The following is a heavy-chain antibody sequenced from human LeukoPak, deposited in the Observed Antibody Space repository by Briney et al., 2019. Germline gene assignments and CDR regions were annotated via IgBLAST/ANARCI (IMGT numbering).Heavy chain of an antibody. CDR2: IRFDGSSK. Sequence: GGSLRLSCAASGFTFSNSGMHWVRQVPGKGLEWIAFIRFDGSSKFYTDSVKGRFTISRDNSKNTLNLQMNSLRVEDTAVYYCAKDYIYGGWGNAFDIWGQGTMVTVSS. D-gene: IGHD5-18*01. CDR3: AKDYIYGGWGNAFDI. V-gene: IGHV3-30*02. CDR1: GFTFSNSG. J-gene: IGHJ3*02.